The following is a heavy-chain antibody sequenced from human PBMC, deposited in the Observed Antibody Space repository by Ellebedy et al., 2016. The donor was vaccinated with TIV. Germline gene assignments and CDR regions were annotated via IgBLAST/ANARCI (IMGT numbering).Heavy chain of an antibody. V-gene: IGHV1-18*01. CDR2: ISAYNGNT. CDR3: ARNYQGLTI. D-gene: IGHD1-7*01. J-gene: IGHJ4*02. Sequence: ASVKVSCXASGYTFTSYGISWVRQAPGQGLEWMGWISAYNGNTNYAQKLQGRVTMTTDTSTSTAYMELNSLTSEDTAVYYCARNYQGLTIWGQGTLVTVSS. CDR1: GYTFTSYG.